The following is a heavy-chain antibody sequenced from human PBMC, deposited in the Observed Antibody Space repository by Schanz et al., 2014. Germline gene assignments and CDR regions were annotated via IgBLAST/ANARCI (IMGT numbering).Heavy chain of an antibody. V-gene: IGHV3-23*04. Sequence: EVHLVESGGGLVQPGGSLRLSCAASGFSFGNYGIHWVRQAPGKGLEWVSTIGTSGGTNYAESVKGRFTISRDNSKNTLYLQMNSLRPEDTAVYYCAKYRGYYRVSGSYRELEYWGQGTLVTVSS. CDR3: AKYRGYYRVSGSYRELEY. D-gene: IGHD3-10*01. J-gene: IGHJ4*02. CDR2: IGTSGGT. CDR1: GFSFGNYG.